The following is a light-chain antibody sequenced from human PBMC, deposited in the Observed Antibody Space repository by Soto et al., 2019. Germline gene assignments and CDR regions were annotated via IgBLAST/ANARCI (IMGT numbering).Light chain of an antibody. CDR1: QSVSSSY. Sequence: EIVLTQSPGILSLSPGERATLSCRASQSVSSSYLAWYQQKPGQAPRLLIYGASSRATGIPDRFSGSGSGTDSTLTISRLEPEDSAVYYCQQYGSSPKTFGQGTKVDIK. V-gene: IGKV3-20*01. CDR3: QQYGSSPKT. J-gene: IGKJ1*01. CDR2: GAS.